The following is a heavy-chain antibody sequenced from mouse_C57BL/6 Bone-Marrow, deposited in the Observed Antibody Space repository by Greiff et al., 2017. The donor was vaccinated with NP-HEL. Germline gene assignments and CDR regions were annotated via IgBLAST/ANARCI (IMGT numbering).Heavy chain of an antibody. V-gene: IGHV1-62-2*01. CDR2: FYPGSGSI. CDR1: GYTFTEYT. J-gene: IGHJ3*01. Sequence: VQLQQSGAELVKPGASVKLSCKASGYTFTEYTLHWVKQRSGQGLEWIGWFYPGSGSITYTEKFKDKATLTADKSFSPVYMEFSRLESEDSAVYFCARHEERLDDYAGRFAYWGQGTLVTVSA. CDR3: ARHEERLDDYAGRFAY. D-gene: IGHD2-4*01.